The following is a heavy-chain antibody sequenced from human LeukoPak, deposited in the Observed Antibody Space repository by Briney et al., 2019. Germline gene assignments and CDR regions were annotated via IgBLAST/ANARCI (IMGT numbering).Heavy chain of an antibody. V-gene: IGHV1-24*01. J-gene: IGHJ6*03. CDR2: FDPEDGET. D-gene: IGHD3-10*01. Sequence: ASVKVSCKVSGYTLTELSMHWVRQAPGKGLEWMGGFDPEDGETIYAQKFQGRVTMTEDTSTDTAYMELSSLRSEDTAVYYCAAPYYYGSGSNAPMDVWGKGTTVTVSS. CDR1: GYTLTELS. CDR3: AAPYYYGSGSNAPMDV.